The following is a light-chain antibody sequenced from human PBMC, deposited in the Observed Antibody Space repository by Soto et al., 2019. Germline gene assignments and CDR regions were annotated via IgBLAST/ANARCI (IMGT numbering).Light chain of an antibody. CDR1: QSISSW. J-gene: IGKJ1*01. Sequence: DILMTQSPSTLSASVGERVTITCRASQSISSWLAWYQQKPGKAPKLLIYNASSLESGVPARFSGSGSGTEFTLTISSLQPDDFATYYCQQYNSYSWTFGQGTKVEIK. V-gene: IGKV1-5*03. CDR3: QQYNSYSWT. CDR2: NAS.